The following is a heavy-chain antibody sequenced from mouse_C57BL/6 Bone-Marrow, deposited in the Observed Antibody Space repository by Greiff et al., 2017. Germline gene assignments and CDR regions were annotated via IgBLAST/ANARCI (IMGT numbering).Heavy chain of an antibody. CDR1: GFNIKDDY. D-gene: IGHD1-1*01. CDR3: TNCGSSFFDY. CDR2: IDPETGDT. V-gene: IGHV14-4*01. J-gene: IGHJ2*01. Sequence: EVKVVESGAELVRPGASVKLSCTASGFNIKDDYMHWVKQRPEQGLEWIGWIDPETGDTEYATKFQGKTTITADTSSNTAYLQLSSLTSEDTAVYYCTNCGSSFFDYWGQGTTLTVSS.